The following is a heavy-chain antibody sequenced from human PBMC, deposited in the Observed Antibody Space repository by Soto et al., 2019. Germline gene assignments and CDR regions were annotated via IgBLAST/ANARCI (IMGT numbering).Heavy chain of an antibody. CDR1: GCTFISYA. Sequence: PGGSLRLSCAASGCTFISYAMSWVRQAPGKGLEWVSAISGTGDSTYYADSVKGRFTISRDNSKNTLYLQINSLRAEDTAVYYCAKDRDSSGYYYRNYWGQGTLVTVSS. D-gene: IGHD3-22*01. J-gene: IGHJ4*02. V-gene: IGHV3-23*01. CDR3: AKDRDSSGYYYRNY. CDR2: ISGTGDST.